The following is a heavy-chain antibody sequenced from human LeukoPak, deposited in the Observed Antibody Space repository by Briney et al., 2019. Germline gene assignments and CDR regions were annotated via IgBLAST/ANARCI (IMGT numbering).Heavy chain of an antibody. V-gene: IGHV1-18*01. CDR3: ARARGVEYQPLSIDY. CDR2: INGHNGNS. J-gene: IGHJ4*02. CDR1: GGTFSSYA. D-gene: IGHD2-2*01. Sequence: PEASVKVSCKASGGTFSSYAISWVRQAPGQGLEWMGWINGHNGNSHNAQRLQGRVTMTTDTSTSTAYMELRSLTSDDTAVYYCARARGVEYQPLSIDYWGQGTLVSVS.